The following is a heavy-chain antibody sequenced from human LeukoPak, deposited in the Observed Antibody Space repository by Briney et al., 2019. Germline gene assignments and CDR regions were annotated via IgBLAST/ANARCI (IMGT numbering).Heavy chain of an antibody. D-gene: IGHD3-3*01. J-gene: IGHJ6*02. V-gene: IGHV3-30*04. Sequence: SGGSLRLSCAASGFTFSSYAMHWVRQAPVKGLEWVTVISYDGSNKYYADSVKGRFTISRDNSKNTLYLQMNSLRAEDTAVYYRARGPPSSDFWSGYYYYYYYYGMDVWGQGTTVTVSS. CDR1: GFTFSSYA. CDR2: ISYDGSNK. CDR3: ARGPPSSDFWSGYYYYYYYYGMDV.